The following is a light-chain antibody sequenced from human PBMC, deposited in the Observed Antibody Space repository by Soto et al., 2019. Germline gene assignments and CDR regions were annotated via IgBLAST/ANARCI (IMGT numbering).Light chain of an antibody. V-gene: IGKV3-15*01. CDR1: QSVSSG. CDR2: GAS. Sequence: EIVMKQSPATLSVSPGDRATLSCRASQSVSSGFAWYQQKPGQAPRLLIYGASTMATGLPARFSGSGSGTEFTLTISSLQSEDFAVYYCQQYHYWWTFAQGTNVDI. CDR3: QQYHYWWT. J-gene: IGKJ1*01.